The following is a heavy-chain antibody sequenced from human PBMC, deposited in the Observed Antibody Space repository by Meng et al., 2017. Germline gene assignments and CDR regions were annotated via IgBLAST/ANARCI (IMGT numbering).Heavy chain of an antibody. J-gene: IGHJ6*02. D-gene: IGHD2-21*02. CDR3: ARDLVVTAILYYYGMDV. V-gene: IGHV3-48*04. CDR1: GFTFSSYS. CDR2: ISSSGSTI. Sequence: GGSLRLSCAASGFTFSSYSMNWVRQAPGKGLEWVSYISSSGSTIYYADSVKGRFTISRDNAKNSLYLQMNSLRAEDTAVYYCARDLVVTAILYYYGMDVWGQGTTVTVSS.